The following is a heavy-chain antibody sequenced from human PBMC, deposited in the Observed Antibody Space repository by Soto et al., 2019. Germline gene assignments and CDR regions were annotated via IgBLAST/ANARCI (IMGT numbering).Heavy chain of an antibody. V-gene: IGHV1-69*06. J-gene: IGHJ4*02. CDR2: IIPIFGTA. Sequence: QVQLVQSGAEVKKPGSSVKVSCKASGGTFSSYAISWVRQAPGQGLEWMGGIIPIFGTANYAQKFQGRVTITADKSTSTAYMELSSLRSEDTAVYYCARARGSGPYYDSSGYYLFDSWGQGTLVTVSS. CDR3: ARARGSGPYYDSSGYYLFDS. D-gene: IGHD3-22*01. CDR1: GGTFSSYA.